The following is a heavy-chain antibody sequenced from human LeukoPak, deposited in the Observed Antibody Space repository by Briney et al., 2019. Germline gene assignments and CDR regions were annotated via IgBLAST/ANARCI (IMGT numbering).Heavy chain of an antibody. V-gene: IGHV4-61*02. Sequence: SETLSLTCTVSGGSISSGSYYWSWIRQPAGKGLEWIGRIYTSGSTNYNPSLKSRVTISVDTSKNQFSLKLSSVTAADTAVYYCARSLDFWSGYYGYWGQGTLVTVSS. J-gene: IGHJ4*02. D-gene: IGHD3-3*01. CDR2: IYTSGST. CDR1: GGSISSGSYY. CDR3: ARSLDFWSGYYGY.